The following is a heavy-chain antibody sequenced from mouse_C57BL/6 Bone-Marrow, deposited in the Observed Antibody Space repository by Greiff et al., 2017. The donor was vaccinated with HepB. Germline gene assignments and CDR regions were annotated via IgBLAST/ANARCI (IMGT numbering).Heavy chain of an antibody. CDR2: IYPGSGST. J-gene: IGHJ4*01. V-gene: IGHV1-55*01. D-gene: IGHD1-1*02. CDR3: ASGGYPYYAMDY. CDR1: GYTFTSYW. Sequence: QVQLQQPGAELVKPGASVKMSCKASGYTFTSYWITWVKQRPGQGLEWIGDIYPGSGSTNYNEKFKSKATLTVDTSSSTAYKQLSSLTSEDSAVYYCASGGYPYYAMDYWGQGTSVTVSS.